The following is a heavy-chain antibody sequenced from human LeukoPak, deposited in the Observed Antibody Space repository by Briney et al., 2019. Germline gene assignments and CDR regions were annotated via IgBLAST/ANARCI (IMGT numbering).Heavy chain of an antibody. Sequence: GGSLRLSCAASGFTFSSYSMNWVRQAPGKGLDWVSSISGGGSRVYYADSVKGRFTISRDNSKNTLYLQMNNLRAEDTAIYYCAKEVSADYYGSESYYASTAHNGMDVWGQGTTVTVSS. CDR3: AKEVSADYYGSESYYASTAHNGMDV. CDR1: GFTFSSYS. D-gene: IGHD3-10*01. V-gene: IGHV3-23*01. J-gene: IGHJ6*02. CDR2: ISGGGSRV.